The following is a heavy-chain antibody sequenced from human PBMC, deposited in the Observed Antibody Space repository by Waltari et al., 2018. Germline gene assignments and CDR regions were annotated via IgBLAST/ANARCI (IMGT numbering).Heavy chain of an antibody. CDR2: IYYSGST. CDR1: GGPISSGDYY. D-gene: IGHD2-15*01. Sequence: QVQLQESGPGLVKPSETLSLTCTVSGGPISSGDYYCRWFRQPPGKGLEWIGYIYYSGSTYYNPSLKSRVTISVDTSKNQFSLKLSSVTAADTAVYYCARAIVVVAEGAFDIWGQGTMVTVSS. CDR3: ARAIVVVAEGAFDI. V-gene: IGHV4-30-4*08. J-gene: IGHJ3*02.